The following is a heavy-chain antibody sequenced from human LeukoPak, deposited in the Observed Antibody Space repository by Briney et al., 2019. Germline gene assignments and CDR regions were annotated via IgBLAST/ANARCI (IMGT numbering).Heavy chain of an antibody. CDR2: ISSSGSTI. Sequence: PGGSLRLSCAAPGFTFSSYEMNWVRQAPGKGLEWVSYISSSGSTIYYADSVKGRFTISRDNAKNSLYLQMNSLRAEDTAVYYCARVRGYDFRFDYWGQGTLVTVSS. D-gene: IGHD3-3*01. CDR3: ARVRGYDFRFDY. CDR1: GFTFSSYE. V-gene: IGHV3-48*03. J-gene: IGHJ4*02.